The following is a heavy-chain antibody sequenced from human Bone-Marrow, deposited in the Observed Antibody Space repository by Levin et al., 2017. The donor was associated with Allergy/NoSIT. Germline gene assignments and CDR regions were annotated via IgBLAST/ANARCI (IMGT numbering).Heavy chain of an antibody. CDR2: ISRSEGST. V-gene: IGHV3-23*01. D-gene: IGHD6-19*01. CDR3: ARLRGSGLFYFDS. CDR1: GFIFKTYA. J-gene: IGHJ4*02. Sequence: GESLKISCAASGFIFKTYAMGWVRQAPGKGLEWISVISRSEGSTYYADSVKGRFIVSRDNSGNTLFLQMDKVTVEDTAHYFCARLRGSGLFYFDSWGQGTLVAVSS.